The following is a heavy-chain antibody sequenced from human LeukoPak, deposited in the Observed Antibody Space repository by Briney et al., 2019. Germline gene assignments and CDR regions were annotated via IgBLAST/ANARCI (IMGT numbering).Heavy chain of an antibody. Sequence: GGSLRLSCATSGFILSSYWMCWVRQAPGKGLEWVANIKSDGSEEYYGDSVKGRFTISRDNAKNSLYLQMNSLRVEDTAVYYCARGDLWLGHWGQGSLVTVSS. J-gene: IGHJ4*02. CDR2: IKSDGSEE. D-gene: IGHD3-10*01. CDR3: ARGDLWLGH. CDR1: GFILSSYW. V-gene: IGHV3-7*01.